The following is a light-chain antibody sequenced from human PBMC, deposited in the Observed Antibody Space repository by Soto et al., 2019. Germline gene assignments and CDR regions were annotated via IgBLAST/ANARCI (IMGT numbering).Light chain of an antibody. V-gene: IGKV1D-13*01. J-gene: IGKJ3*01. CDR2: GAS. Sequence: AIQLTQSPSSLSASVGDRVTITCRASQGLNTNLAWYQQKPGKSPKLLMYGASTLQKGVPSRFSGNGSGTDFTLTISSLQPEDSATDYGQQSSNYFSFGPGTKGDI. CDR3: QQSSNYFS. CDR1: QGLNTN.